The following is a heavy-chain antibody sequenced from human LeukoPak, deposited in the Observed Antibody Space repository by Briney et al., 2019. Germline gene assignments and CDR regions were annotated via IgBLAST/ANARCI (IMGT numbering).Heavy chain of an antibody. D-gene: IGHD6-6*01. V-gene: IGHV4-34*01. CDR3: ARGDIAARLSR. Sequence: SETLSLTCAVYGGSFSGYYWTWIRQPPGEGLEWIGEIHQSGRINYNPSPKSRVTISVDTSKNQFSLRLTSVTAADTAVYYCARGDIAARLSRWGQGTLVTVSS. CDR1: GGSFSGYY. CDR2: IHQSGRI. J-gene: IGHJ4*02.